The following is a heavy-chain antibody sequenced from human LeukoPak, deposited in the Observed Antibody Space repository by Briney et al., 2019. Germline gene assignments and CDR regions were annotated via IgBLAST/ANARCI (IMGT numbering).Heavy chain of an antibody. CDR3: AKDRYGDYEALFHYYMDA. CDR2: INPNSGVT. Sequence: GASVKVSCKASGYTFSGFYIHWVRQAPGQGLEWMGWINPNSGVTNYAQKLQGRVTITRDTSIDTAYMQLSRLRSDDTAVYYCAKDRYGDYEALFHYYMDAWGRGTTVTVSS. J-gene: IGHJ6*03. CDR1: GYTFSGFY. V-gene: IGHV1-2*02. D-gene: IGHD5-12*01.